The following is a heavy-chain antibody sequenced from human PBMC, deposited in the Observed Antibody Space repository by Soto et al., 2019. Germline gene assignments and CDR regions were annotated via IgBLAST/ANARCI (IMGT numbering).Heavy chain of an antibody. Sequence: SGTMSLTCAAYGGSFSGYYWTWIRQPPGKGLEWIGYIYFSGSTNYNPSLKSRVTISVDTSKNQFSLKLSSVTAADTAVYYCAKGQWFPRGYGMDVWGRGTTVTV. D-gene: IGHD3-22*01. J-gene: IGHJ6*02. CDR1: GGSFSGYY. CDR3: AKGQWFPRGYGMDV. V-gene: IGHV4-34*09. CDR2: IYFSGST.